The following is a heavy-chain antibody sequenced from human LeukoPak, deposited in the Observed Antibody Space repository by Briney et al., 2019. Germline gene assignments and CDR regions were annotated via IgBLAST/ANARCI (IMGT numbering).Heavy chain of an antibody. Sequence: GGSLRLSCAASGFTFSSYSMTWVRQAPGKGLEWVSSISSSSSYIYYADSVKGRFTISRDNAKNSLYLQMNSLRAEDTAVYYCARDLGIAARLRGIDYWGQGTLVTVSS. CDR1: GFTFSSYS. J-gene: IGHJ4*02. D-gene: IGHD6-6*01. CDR3: ARDLGIAARLRGIDY. CDR2: ISSSSSYI. V-gene: IGHV3-21*01.